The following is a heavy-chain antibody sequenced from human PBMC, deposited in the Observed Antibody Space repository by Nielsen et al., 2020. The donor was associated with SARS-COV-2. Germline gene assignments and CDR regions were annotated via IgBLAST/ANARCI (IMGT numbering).Heavy chain of an antibody. V-gene: IGHV3-30-3*01. CDR1: GFTFSSYA. CDR2: ISYDGSNK. CDR3: ARDNRVGSGWYKRGGSFDY. D-gene: IGHD6-19*01. J-gene: IGHJ4*02. Sequence: GGSLRLSCAASGFTFSSYAMSWVRQAPGKGLEWVAVISYDGSNKYYADSVKGRFTISRDNSKNTLYLQKNSLRAEDTAVYYCARDNRVGSGWYKRGGSFDYWGQGTLVTVSS.